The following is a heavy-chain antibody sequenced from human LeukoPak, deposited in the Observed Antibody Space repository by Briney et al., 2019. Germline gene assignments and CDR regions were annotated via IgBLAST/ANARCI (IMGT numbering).Heavy chain of an antibody. D-gene: IGHD6-13*01. V-gene: IGHV3-7*01. CDR2: IKQDGSEK. CDR3: TREAAAGIDY. Sequence: GRSLRLSCAASGFTFSSYAMHWVRQAPGKGLEWVANIKQDGSEKYYLDSVKGRFTISRDNAKNSLYLQMNSLRAEDTAVYFCTREAAAGIDYWGQGTLVTVSS. CDR1: GFTFSSYA. J-gene: IGHJ4*02.